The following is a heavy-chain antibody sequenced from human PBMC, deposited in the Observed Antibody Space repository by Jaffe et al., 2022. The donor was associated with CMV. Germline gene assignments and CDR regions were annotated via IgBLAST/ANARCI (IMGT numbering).Heavy chain of an antibody. CDR3: AGVYGDYEGYYYYYGMDV. D-gene: IGHD4-17*01. V-gene: IGHV1-8*01. J-gene: IGHJ6*02. CDR2: MNPNSGNT. CDR1: GYTFTSYD. Sequence: QVQLVQSGAEVKKPGASVKVSCKASGYTFTSYDINWVRQATGQGLEWMGWMNPNSGNTGYAQKFQGRVTMTRNTSISTAYMELSSLRSEDTAVYYCAGVYGDYEGYYYYYGMDVWGQGTTVTVSS.